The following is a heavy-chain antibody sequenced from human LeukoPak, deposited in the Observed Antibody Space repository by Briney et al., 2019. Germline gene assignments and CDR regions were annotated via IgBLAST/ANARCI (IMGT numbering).Heavy chain of an antibody. V-gene: IGHV3-23*01. CDR1: GFTFSSHA. CDR2: LSGSGGST. Sequence: PGGSLRLSCAASGFTFSSHAMSWVRQAPGKGLEWVSALSGSGGSTYYADSVKGRLIISRDNSNNTLYLQMNSLRAEDTAVYYCATDRFGLVMTGYWYFDLWGRGTQVTVSS. CDR3: ATDRFGLVMTGYWYFDL. D-gene: IGHD2-21*02. J-gene: IGHJ2*01.